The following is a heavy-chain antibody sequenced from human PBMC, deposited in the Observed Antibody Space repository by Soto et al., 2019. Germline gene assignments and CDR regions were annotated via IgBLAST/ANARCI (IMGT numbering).Heavy chain of an antibody. Sequence: SETLSLTCVVYGGSFSTYYWTWIRQPPGKGLEWIGEVIQSGGTNYNPSLNSRVTISLDTSKNQFSLTLSSVTAADTAVYYCARSRGVGASRLTVPFDSWGQGTLVTVSS. V-gene: IGHV4-34*12. J-gene: IGHJ4*02. D-gene: IGHD2-8*01. CDR1: GGSFSTYY. CDR2: VIQSGGT. CDR3: ARSRGVGASRLTVPFDS.